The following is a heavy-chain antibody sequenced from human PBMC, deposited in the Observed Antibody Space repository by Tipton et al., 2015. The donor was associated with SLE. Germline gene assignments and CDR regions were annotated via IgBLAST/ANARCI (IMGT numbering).Heavy chain of an antibody. Sequence: TLSLTCIVSGGSITNTPYYWGWIRQPPGKGLEWIGGVYTSGSPYYNPSLKSRVTISIDKSKNEFSLRLSSVTAADTAMYYCARSSGDSLYYFNHWGRGTQVTVTS. CDR2: VYTSGSP. V-gene: IGHV4-39*07. CDR1: GGSITNTPYY. CDR3: ARSSGDSLYYFNH. J-gene: IGHJ4*02. D-gene: IGHD2-15*01.